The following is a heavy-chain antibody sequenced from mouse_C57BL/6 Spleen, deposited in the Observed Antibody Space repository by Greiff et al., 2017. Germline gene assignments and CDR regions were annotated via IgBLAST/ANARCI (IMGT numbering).Heavy chain of an antibody. CDR3: ARSYYYGSSLYYFDY. D-gene: IGHD1-1*01. J-gene: IGHJ2*01. CDR1: GYTFTDYN. Sequence: EVQLQQSGPELVKPGASVKIPCKASGYTFTDYNMDWVKQSHGKSLEWIGDINPNNGGTIYNQKFKGKATLTVDKSSSTAYMELRSLTSEDTAVYYCARSYYYGSSLYYFDYWGQGTTLTVSS. V-gene: IGHV1-18*01. CDR2: INPNNGGT.